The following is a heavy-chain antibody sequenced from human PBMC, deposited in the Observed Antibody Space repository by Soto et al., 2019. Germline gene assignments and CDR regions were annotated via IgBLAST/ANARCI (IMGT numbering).Heavy chain of an antibody. V-gene: IGHV1-2*04. CDR2: INPNSGGT. D-gene: IGHD2-21*02. J-gene: IGHJ6*02. CDR1: GYTFTGYY. Sequence: GASVKVSCKASGYTFTGYYMHWVRQAPGQGLEWMGWINPNSGGTNYAQKFQGWVTMTRDTSISTAYMELSRLRSDDTAVYYCARDERGNSSSYYYGMDVWGQGTTVTVSS. CDR3: ARDERGNSSSYYYGMDV.